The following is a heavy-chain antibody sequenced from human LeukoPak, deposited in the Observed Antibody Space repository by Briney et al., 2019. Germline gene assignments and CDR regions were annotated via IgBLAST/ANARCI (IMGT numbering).Heavy chain of an antibody. CDR1: GYTFTSYG. V-gene: IGHV1-18*01. CDR2: ISAYNGNT. Sequence: ASVKVSCKASGYTFTSYGISWVRQAPGQGLEWMGWISAYNGNTDYAQKLQGRVTMTTDTSTSTAYMELRSLRSDDTAVYYCARDITMVRGVPPGYWGQGTLVTVSS. D-gene: IGHD3-10*01. J-gene: IGHJ4*02. CDR3: ARDITMVRGVPPGY.